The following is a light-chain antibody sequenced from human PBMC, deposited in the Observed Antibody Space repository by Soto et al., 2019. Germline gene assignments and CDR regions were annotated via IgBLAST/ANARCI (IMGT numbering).Light chain of an antibody. V-gene: IGKV1-9*01. Sequence: DIQLTQSPSFLSASVGDRVTITCRASQGISGYLAWYQQKPGKAPKLLIYAASTLQSGVPSRFSGSGSGTEFTLTISSLQPEDFATYCCQQLNSYPITFGQGTRLEIK. J-gene: IGKJ5*01. CDR2: AAS. CDR1: QGISGY. CDR3: QQLNSYPIT.